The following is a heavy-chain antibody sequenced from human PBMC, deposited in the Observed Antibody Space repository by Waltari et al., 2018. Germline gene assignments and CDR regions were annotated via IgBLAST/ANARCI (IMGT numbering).Heavy chain of an antibody. J-gene: IGHJ5*01. CDR2: CRISRQGGAT. Sequence: EVQLVESGGGLVQPGQSLRLSCAASGFTFGDYAMVWFRQAPGKGLGWVGCCRISRQGGATGIAAPLKVRCSISRDDYIGIFYLVMNRLTTDDTAVYYCSSDFRGRGAIWHWGASWGQGSRVIVSS. CDR1: GFTFGDYA. V-gene: IGHV3-49*03. D-gene: IGHD3-10*01. CDR3: SSDFRGRGAIWHWGAS.